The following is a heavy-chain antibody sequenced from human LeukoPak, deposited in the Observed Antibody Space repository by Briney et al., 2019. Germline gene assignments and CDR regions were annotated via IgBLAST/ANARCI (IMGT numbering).Heavy chain of an antibody. CDR1: GYTFTGYY. Sequence: ASVKVSCKASGYTFTGYYMHWVRQAPGQGLEWMGWINPNSGGTNYAQKFQGRVTMTRDTSTSTAYMELSRLRSDDTAVYHCAGDYRINYGMDVWGQGTTVTVTS. V-gene: IGHV1-2*02. D-gene: IGHD2-15*01. J-gene: IGHJ6*02. CDR2: INPNSGGT. CDR3: AGDYRINYGMDV.